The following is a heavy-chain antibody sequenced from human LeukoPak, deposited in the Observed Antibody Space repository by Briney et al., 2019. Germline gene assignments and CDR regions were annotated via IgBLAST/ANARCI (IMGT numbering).Heavy chain of an antibody. CDR1: GYTFTGYY. V-gene: IGHV1-2*02. J-gene: IGHJ4*02. D-gene: IGHD6-13*01. CDR2: INPNSGGT. CDR3: AGVATTIAAAGDY. Sequence: AAVKVSCKASGYTFTGYYMHWVRQAPGQGLEWMGWINPNSGGTNYAQKFQGRVTMTRDTSISTAYMELSRLRSDDTAVYYCAGVATTIAAAGDYWGQGTLVTVSS.